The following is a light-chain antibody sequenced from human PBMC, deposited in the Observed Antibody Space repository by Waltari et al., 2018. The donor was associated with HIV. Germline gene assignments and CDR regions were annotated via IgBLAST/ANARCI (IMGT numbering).Light chain of an antibody. V-gene: IGLV1-47*01. Sequence: QSVLTQPPSASGTPGQRVIIPCAGISSNIGSNTVSWFQPLPGTAPNSIIYMHAQRPSGVPDRFSGSKSGTSASLAIRGLRSEDEADYYCAAWDASLSRWVFGGGTKLTVL. CDR1: SSNIGSNT. CDR3: AAWDASLSRWV. J-gene: IGLJ3*02. CDR2: MHA.